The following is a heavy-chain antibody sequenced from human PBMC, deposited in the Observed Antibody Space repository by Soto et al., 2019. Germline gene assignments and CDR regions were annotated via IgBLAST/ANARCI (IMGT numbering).Heavy chain of an antibody. J-gene: IGHJ6*02. CDR3: ARGVVRGVTIYYYYGMDV. CDR2: IIPIFGTA. Sequence: SVKVSCKASGGTFSSYAISWVRQAPGQGLEWMGGIIPIFGTANYAQKFQGRVTITADESTSTAYMELSSLRSEDTAVYYCARGVVRGVTIYYYYGMDVWGQGTTVTVSS. V-gene: IGHV1-69*13. CDR1: GGTFSSYA. D-gene: IGHD3-10*01.